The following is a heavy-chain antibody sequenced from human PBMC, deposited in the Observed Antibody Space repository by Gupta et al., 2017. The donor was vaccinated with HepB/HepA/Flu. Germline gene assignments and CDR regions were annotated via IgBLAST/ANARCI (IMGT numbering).Heavy chain of an antibody. CDR2: IKQDGSEK. CDR3: TRDSGVEMAYTDD. Sequence: EVQLVESGRGWAQPGGPLILSFASSGFTFSSYWMSWVRQAPGKGLEWVANIKQDGSEKEHVVSVKGRFTTSRDNAKNSLYLQMNSMSAEETAVYYWTRDSGVEMAYTDDWGQGTLVTVAS. J-gene: IGHJ4*02. CDR1: GFTFSSYW. D-gene: IGHD5-24*01. V-gene: IGHV3-7*01.